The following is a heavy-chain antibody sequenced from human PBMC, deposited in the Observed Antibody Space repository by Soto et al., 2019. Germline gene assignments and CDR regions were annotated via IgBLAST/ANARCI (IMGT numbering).Heavy chain of an antibody. CDR2: IHPSGQPI. V-gene: IGHV3-48*03. J-gene: IGHJ3*01. Sequence: EVQLVESGGGLVQPGGSLRLSCAVSGFTFSSSEMYWVRQAPGKGLEWISYIHPSGQPIFYADSVKGRFTISSYNANNSLFLQMNSLRAEDTAVYYCARRASRWGQGTMVTVSS. CDR3: ARRASR. D-gene: IGHD1-26*01. CDR1: GFTFSSSE.